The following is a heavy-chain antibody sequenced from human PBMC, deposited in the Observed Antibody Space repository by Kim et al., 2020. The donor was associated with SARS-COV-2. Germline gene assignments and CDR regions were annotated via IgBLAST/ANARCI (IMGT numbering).Heavy chain of an antibody. CDR3: ARDSSGGVAVAVWFDS. CDR1: GDSVSSNTAG. CDR2: TYYRSKWYN. V-gene: IGHV6-1*01. D-gene: IGHD6-19*01. Sequence: SQTLSLTCAISGDSVSSNTAGWNWIRQSPSRGLEWLGRTYYRSKWYNDYAVSVKSRITINPDTSKNQFSLHLNSVTPEDTALDYCARDSSGGVAVAVWFDSWGQGTLVTVSS. J-gene: IGHJ5*01.